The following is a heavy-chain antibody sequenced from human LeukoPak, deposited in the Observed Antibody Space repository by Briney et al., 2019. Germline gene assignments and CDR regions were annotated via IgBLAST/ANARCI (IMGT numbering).Heavy chain of an antibody. CDR3: ARGLRIAVAGTGCWFDP. Sequence: SETLSLTCAVYGGSFSGYYWSWIRQPPGKGLEWIGEINHSGSTNYNPSLKSRVTISVDTSKNQFSLKLSPVTAADTAVYYCARGLRIAVAGTGCWFDPWGQGTLVTVSS. J-gene: IGHJ5*02. D-gene: IGHD6-19*01. CDR2: INHSGST. CDR1: GGSFSGYY. V-gene: IGHV4-34*01.